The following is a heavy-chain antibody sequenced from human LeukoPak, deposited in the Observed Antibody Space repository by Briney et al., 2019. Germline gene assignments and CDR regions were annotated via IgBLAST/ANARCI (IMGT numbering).Heavy chain of an antibody. CDR3: ARDYSDYDFWSGYYGHNWFDP. J-gene: IGHJ5*02. CDR1: GYTFTSYG. Sequence: GASVKVSCKASGYTFTSYGISWVRQAPGQGLEWMGWISAYNGNTNYAQKLQGRVTMTRDTSTSTVYMELSSLRSEDTAVYYCARDYSDYDFWSGYYGHNWFDPWGQGTLVTASS. CDR2: ISAYNGNT. D-gene: IGHD3-3*01. V-gene: IGHV1-18*01.